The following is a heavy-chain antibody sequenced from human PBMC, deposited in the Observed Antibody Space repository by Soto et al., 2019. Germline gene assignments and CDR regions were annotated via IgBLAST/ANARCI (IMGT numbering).Heavy chain of an antibody. CDR2: ISAGGDTT. Sequence: GGSLRLSCAASGFTFRSYAMSWVRQAPGKGLEWVSAISAGGDTTYYADSVKGRFTISRDNSRNTVYLQMNSLRAEDTALYYCAKGRSPLALTYGLDVWGQGTTVTVSS. CDR1: GFTFRSYA. V-gene: IGHV3-23*01. CDR3: AKGRSPLALTYGLDV. D-gene: IGHD2-21*01. J-gene: IGHJ6*02.